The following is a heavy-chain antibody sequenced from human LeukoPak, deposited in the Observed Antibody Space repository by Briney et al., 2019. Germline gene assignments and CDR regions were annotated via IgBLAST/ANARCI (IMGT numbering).Heavy chain of an antibody. CDR2: IYYSGST. V-gene: IGHV4-39*07. J-gene: IGHJ5*02. CDR1: GGSISSSSYF. Sequence: SQTLSLTCTVSGGSISSSSYFWGWIRQPPGKGLEWIGTIYYSGSTYYNPSLKSRLAISVDTSKNQFSLKLSSVTAADTAVYYCARGTADLRYFDWLLSKYNWFDPWGQGTLVTVSS. CDR3: ARGTADLRYFDWLLSKYNWFDP. D-gene: IGHD3-9*01.